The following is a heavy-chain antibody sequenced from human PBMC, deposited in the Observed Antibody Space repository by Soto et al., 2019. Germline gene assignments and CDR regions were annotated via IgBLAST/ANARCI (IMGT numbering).Heavy chain of an antibody. D-gene: IGHD2-2*01. Sequence: QVQLVPSGAEVQKPGSSVKVSCKASGGTFNSYAISWVRQAPGQVLEWMGGIIPISGTANYAQKFQGRVTITADESTSTAYMELSSRRSEDTAVYYCARSQGSSTSLEIYYYYYYGMDVWGQGTTVTVSS. CDR1: GGTFNSYA. V-gene: IGHV1-69*01. CDR3: ARSQGSSTSLEIYYYYYYGMDV. J-gene: IGHJ6*02. CDR2: IIPISGTA.